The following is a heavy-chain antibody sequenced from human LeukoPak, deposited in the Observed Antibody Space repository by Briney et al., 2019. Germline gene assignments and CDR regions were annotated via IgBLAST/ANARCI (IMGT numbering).Heavy chain of an antibody. CDR1: GGTFSSYA. J-gene: IGHJ3*02. CDR3: ARDKPGLDAFDI. V-gene: IGHV1-18*01. Sequence: ASVKVSCKASGGTFSSYAISWVRQAPGQGLEWMGWISAYNGNTNYAQKLQGRVTMTTDTSTSTAYMELRSLRSDDTAVYYCARDKPGLDAFDIWGQGTMVTVSS. D-gene: IGHD1-14*01. CDR2: ISAYNGNT.